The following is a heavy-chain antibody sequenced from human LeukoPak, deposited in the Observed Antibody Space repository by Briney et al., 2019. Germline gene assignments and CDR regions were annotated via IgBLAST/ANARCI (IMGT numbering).Heavy chain of an antibody. Sequence: ASVKVSCKSSGYTFSSYGIGWVRLAPGQGPESMGWISVYNGYTNYAQKFQGRVTMTTDTSTSTGYMELRSLRSDDTAVYYCARGRKMATMDDAFDIWGQGTKVTVSS. J-gene: IGHJ3*02. CDR1: GYTFSSYG. CDR2: ISVYNGYT. CDR3: ARGRKMATMDDAFDI. V-gene: IGHV1-18*01. D-gene: IGHD5-24*01.